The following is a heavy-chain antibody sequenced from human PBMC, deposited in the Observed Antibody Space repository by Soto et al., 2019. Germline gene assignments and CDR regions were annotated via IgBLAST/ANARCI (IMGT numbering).Heavy chain of an antibody. CDR3: AREAPAGTLDY. CDR2: ISAYNGNT. D-gene: IGHD6-13*01. V-gene: IGHV1-18*01. Sequence: ASVKVSCKASGYTFTSYGISWVRQAPGQGLEWMGWISAYNGNTNHAQNLQGRVTVTTDTSTSTAYMELRSLRSDDTAVYYCAREAPAGTLDYWGQGILVTVSS. CDR1: GYTFTSYG. J-gene: IGHJ4*02.